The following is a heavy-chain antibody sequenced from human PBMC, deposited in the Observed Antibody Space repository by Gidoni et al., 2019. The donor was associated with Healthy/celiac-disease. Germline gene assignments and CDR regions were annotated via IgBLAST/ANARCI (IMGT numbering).Heavy chain of an antibody. J-gene: IGHJ4*02. D-gene: IGHD3-16*01. CDR2: ISWDGGST. V-gene: IGHV3-43*01. CDR1: GFTFDDYT. CDR3: AKIMITFGGVIEDY. Sequence: EVQLVESGGVVVQPGGSLRLSCAASGFTFDDYTMHWVRQAPGKGLEWVSLISWDGGSTYYADSVKGRFTISRDNSKNSLYLQMNSLRTEDTALYYCAKIMITFGGVIEDYWGQGTLVTVSS.